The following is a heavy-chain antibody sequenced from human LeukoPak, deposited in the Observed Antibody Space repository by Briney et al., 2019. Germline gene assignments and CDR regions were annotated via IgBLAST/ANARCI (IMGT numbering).Heavy chain of an antibody. V-gene: IGHV3-23*01. CDR2: ISGSGGST. Sequence: PGGSLRLSCAASGFTFSSYAMSWVRQAPGKGLEWVSAISGSGGSTYYADSVKGRFTISRDNSKNTLYLQMNSLRAEDTAVYYCANHQGLKVVAATRKETSPTTYWGQGTLVTVSS. CDR3: ANHQGLKVVAATRKETSPTTY. J-gene: IGHJ4*02. D-gene: IGHD2-15*01. CDR1: GFTFSSYA.